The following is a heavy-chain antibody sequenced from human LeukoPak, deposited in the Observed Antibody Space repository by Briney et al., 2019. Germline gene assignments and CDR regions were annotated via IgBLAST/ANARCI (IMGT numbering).Heavy chain of an antibody. CDR3: SRNDYGDYYFDY. Sequence: GRSLRLSCAASGFTFRDHAMHWVHQAPGKGLEWVAVASKDETNKHYADSVKGRFTLSRDNSKNTMYLQMSSLRPEDTAVYYCSRNDYGDYYFDYWGQGTLVTVSS. V-gene: IGHV3-30-3*01. D-gene: IGHD4-17*01. CDR2: ASKDETNK. CDR1: GFTFRDHA. J-gene: IGHJ4*02.